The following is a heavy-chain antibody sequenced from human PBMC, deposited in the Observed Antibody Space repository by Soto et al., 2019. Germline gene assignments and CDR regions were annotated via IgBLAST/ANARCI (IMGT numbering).Heavy chain of an antibody. CDR2: IWYDGSNK. D-gene: IGHD2-15*01. Sequence: PGGSLRLSCAASGFTFSSYGMHWVRQAPGKGLEWVAVIWYDGSNKYYADSVKGRFTISRDNSKNTLYLQMNSLRAEDTAVYYCARDRRFWCSGGSPIGTSKCSIGVWGKGTTVTVSS. CDR3: ARDRRFWCSGGSPIGTSKCSIGV. V-gene: IGHV3-33*01. J-gene: IGHJ6*04. CDR1: GFTFSSYG.